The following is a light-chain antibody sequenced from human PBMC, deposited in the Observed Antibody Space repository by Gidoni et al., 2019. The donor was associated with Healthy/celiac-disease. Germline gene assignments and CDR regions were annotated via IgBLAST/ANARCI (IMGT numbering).Light chain of an antibody. V-gene: IGKV3-15*01. CDR3: QQYNNWTPYT. Sequence: EIVMTQSPSTLSVPQEESSTLTCRPSQRVSSNLAWYQQKPGQAPRLLIYCASTRATGIPAWFSGSGSGTEFTLTISSLQSEDFAVYYCQQYNNWTPYTFGQGTKLEIK. CDR2: CAS. J-gene: IGKJ2*01. CDR1: QRVSSN.